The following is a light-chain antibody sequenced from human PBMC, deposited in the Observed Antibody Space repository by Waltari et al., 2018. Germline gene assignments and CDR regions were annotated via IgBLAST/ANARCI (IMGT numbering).Light chain of an antibody. CDR2: AVH. CDR3: SSYTSSSNVV. V-gene: IGLV2-14*01. CDR1: SSDVGGYNG. Sequence: QSALTQPAFVSGSPGQSITISCTGTSSDVGGYNGVSVYQQHPGKAPKLIIYAVHNRPSGVSNRFSGSKSGNTASLTISRLQVEDEADYYCSSYTSSSNVVFGGGTKLTVL. J-gene: IGLJ2*01.